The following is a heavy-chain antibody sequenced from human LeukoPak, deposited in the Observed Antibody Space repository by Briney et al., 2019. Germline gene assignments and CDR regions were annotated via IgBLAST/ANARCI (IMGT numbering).Heavy chain of an antibody. V-gene: IGHV4-39*01. CDR1: DGSISSSSYY. J-gene: IGHJ4*02. Sequence: SETLSLTCTVSDGSISSSSYYWGWIRPPPGKGLEWIGSIYYSGSTFCNPSLKSRVTISVDTSKNQFSLKLGSVTAADTAVYYCARWSAQAFYFDYWGQGTLVTVSS. CDR3: ARWSAQAFYFDY. CDR2: IYYSGST.